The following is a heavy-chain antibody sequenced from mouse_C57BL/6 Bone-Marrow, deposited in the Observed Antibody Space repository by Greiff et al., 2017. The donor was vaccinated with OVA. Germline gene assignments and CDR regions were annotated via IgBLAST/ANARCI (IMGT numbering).Heavy chain of an antibody. CDR3: ARSGRQLRPFAY. D-gene: IGHD3-2*02. Sequence: VQLQQSGAELVRPGTSVKVSCKASGYAFTNYLIEWVKQRPGQGLEWIGVINPGSGGTNYNEKFKGKATLTADKSSSTAYMQLSSLTSEDSAVYCCARSGRQLRPFAYWGQGTLVTVSA. CDR2: INPGSGGT. CDR1: GYAFTNYL. V-gene: IGHV1-54*01. J-gene: IGHJ3*01.